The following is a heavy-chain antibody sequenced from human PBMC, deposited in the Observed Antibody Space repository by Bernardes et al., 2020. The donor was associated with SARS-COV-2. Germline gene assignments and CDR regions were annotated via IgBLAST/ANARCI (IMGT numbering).Heavy chain of an antibody. CDR1: GFTFSSYA. CDR3: ANFLRSGYNFSDY. V-gene: IGHV3-23*01. CDR2: ISGSGGST. J-gene: IGHJ4*02. D-gene: IGHD3-22*01. Sequence: GGSLRLSCAASGFTFSSYAMSWVRQAPGKGLEWVSAISGSGGSTYYADSVKGRFTISRDNSKNTLYLQMNSLRAEDTAVYYCANFLRSGYNFSDYWGQGTLVTVSS.